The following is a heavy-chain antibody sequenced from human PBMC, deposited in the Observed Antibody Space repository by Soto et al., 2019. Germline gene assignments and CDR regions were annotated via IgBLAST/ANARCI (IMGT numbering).Heavy chain of an antibody. V-gene: IGHV1-3*01. CDR3: ARGYYGSGSINWFDP. CDR2: INAGNGNT. J-gene: IGHJ5*02. Sequence: ASVKVSCKASGYTFTSYAMHWVRQAPGQRLEWMGWINAGNGNTKYSQKFQGRVTITRDTSASTAYMELSSLRSEDTAVYYCARGYYGSGSINWFDPWGQGTLVTVSS. D-gene: IGHD3-10*01. CDR1: GYTFTSYA.